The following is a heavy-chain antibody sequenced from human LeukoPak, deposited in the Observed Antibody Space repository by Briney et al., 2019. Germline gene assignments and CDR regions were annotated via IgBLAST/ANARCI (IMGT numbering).Heavy chain of an antibody. CDR3: ARGGGNYKFHNWFDP. CDR1: GGSISSSSYY. V-gene: IGHV4-61*05. CDR2: IYYSGTT. D-gene: IGHD1-7*01. J-gene: IGHJ5*02. Sequence: SETLSLTCTVSGGSISSSSYYWGWIRQPPGKGLEWIGYIYYSGTTNYNPSLKSRVTTSLDTSKNQFSLKLNSVTAADTAVYYCARGGGNYKFHNWFDPWGQGTLVTVSS.